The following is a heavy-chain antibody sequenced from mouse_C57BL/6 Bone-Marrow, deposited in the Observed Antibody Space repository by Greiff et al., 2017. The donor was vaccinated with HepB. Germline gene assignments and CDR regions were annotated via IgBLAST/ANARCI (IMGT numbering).Heavy chain of an antibody. CDR3: ARGKIYFDY. J-gene: IGHJ2*01. CDR2: ISDGGSYT. V-gene: IGHV5-4*01. CDR1: GFTFSSYA. Sequence: EVQGVESGGGLVKPGGSLKLSCAASGFTFSSYAMSWVRQTPEKRLEWVATISDGGSYTYYPDNVKGRFTISRDNAKNNLYLQMSHLKSEDTAMYYFARGKIYFDYWGQGTTLTVSS.